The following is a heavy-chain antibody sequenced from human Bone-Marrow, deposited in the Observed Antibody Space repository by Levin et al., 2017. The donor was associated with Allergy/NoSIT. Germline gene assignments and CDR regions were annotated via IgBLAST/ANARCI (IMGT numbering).Heavy chain of an antibody. J-gene: IGHJ4*02. CDR3: TRGSNSYDSSDFDC. CDR1: GFSFTNAW. V-gene: IGHV3-15*01. Sequence: GGSLRLSCAASGFSFTNAWMNWVRQGPGKGLEWVGRIRSETDGGTTEYAAPVNGRFSISRDDSKNMVYLQMNSLESEDTAVYYCTRGSNSYDSSDFDCWGQGTLVTVSS. CDR2: IRSETDGGTT. D-gene: IGHD3-22*01.